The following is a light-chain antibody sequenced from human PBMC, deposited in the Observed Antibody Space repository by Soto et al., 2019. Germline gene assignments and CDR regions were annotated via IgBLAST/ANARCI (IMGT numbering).Light chain of an antibody. Sequence: QSELTQPPSVSAAPGQKVTISCSGSSSNIGNTYVSWYQQLPGTAPKLLIYENNKRFSGIPDRFSGSKSGTSATLGITGVQTGDEADYYCETWDSSLSAGVFGGGTQLTVL. J-gene: IGLJ2*01. CDR1: SSNIGNTY. CDR3: ETWDSSLSAGV. CDR2: ENN. V-gene: IGLV1-51*01.